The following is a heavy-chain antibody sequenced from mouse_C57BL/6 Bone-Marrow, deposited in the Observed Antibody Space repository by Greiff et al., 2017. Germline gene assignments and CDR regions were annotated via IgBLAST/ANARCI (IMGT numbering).Heavy chain of an antibody. D-gene: IGHD4-1*01. J-gene: IGHJ4*01. CDR1: GFTFSSYA. Sequence: EVQLMESGAGLVKPGGSLKLSCAASGFTFSSYAMSWVSQTPEKRLEWVATISDGSSYTYYTDNVKGRFTISTDNAKNNLYLQMSRLKSEDTAMSYCARGWDYYAMDYWGQGTSVTVSS. CDR2: ISDGSSYT. V-gene: IGHV5-4*01. CDR3: ARGWDYYAMDY.